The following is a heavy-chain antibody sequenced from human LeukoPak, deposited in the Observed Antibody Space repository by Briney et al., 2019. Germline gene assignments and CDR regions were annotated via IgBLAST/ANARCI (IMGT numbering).Heavy chain of an antibody. CDR1: GFTVSSNY. V-gene: IGHV3-66*01. CDR2: IYSGGST. Sequence: PGGSLRLSCAASGFTVSSNYMSWVRQAPGKGLEWVSVIYSGGSTYYADSVKGRFTISRDNSKNTLYLQMNSLRAEATAVYYCARVITGTIDAFDIWGQGTMVTVSS. CDR3: ARVITGTIDAFDI. D-gene: IGHD1-20*01. J-gene: IGHJ3*02.